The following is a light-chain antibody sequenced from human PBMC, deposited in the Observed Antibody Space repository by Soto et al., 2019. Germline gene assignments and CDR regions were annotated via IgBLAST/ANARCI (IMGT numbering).Light chain of an antibody. CDR3: RRNNNGPLT. V-gene: IGKV3-15*01. Sequence: EIVLTQSPAALSVSPGERVTLSCRASQGIGSTLAWYQQKPGQTPRLLIYDSSTRAICIPTRFSGSRSWTEFTHTINGLQSEYCAVYFCRRNNNGPLTFGGGTKADIK. J-gene: IGKJ4*01. CDR2: DSS. CDR1: QGIGST.